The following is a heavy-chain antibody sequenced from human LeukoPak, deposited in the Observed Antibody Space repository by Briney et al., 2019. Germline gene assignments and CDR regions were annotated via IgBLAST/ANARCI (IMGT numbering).Heavy chain of an antibody. Sequence: GASVKVSCKASGYTFTSYAMHWVRQAPGQRLEWMGWINAGNGNTKYSQKFQGRVTITRDTSAGTAYMELSSLRSEDTAVYYCARDLLWFGDLFDPWGQGTLVTVSS. CDR3: ARDLLWFGDLFDP. D-gene: IGHD3-10*01. V-gene: IGHV1-3*01. CDR2: INAGNGNT. CDR1: GYTFTSYA. J-gene: IGHJ5*02.